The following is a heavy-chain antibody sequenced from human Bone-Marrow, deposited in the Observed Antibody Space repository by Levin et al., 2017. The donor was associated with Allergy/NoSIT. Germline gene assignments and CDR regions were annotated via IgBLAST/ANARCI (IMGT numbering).Heavy chain of an antibody. Sequence: ASVKVSCKASGYTFTGYYLQWVRQAPGQGFEWMGWLNPNTGATHSPQKFRGRVTMTRDTSISTAYLELSGLMSGDTAVYYCARWETSSWYYFDTWGQGTLVSVSS. V-gene: IGHV1-2*02. CDR2: LNPNTGAT. CDR3: ARWETSSWYYFDT. CDR1: GYTFTGYY. J-gene: IGHJ4*02. D-gene: IGHD6-13*01.